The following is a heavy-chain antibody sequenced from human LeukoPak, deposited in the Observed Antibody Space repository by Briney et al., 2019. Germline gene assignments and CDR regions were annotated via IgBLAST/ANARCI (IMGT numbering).Heavy chain of an antibody. D-gene: IGHD1-26*01. Sequence: SETLSLTCTVSGDSINTGDDYWGWIRQPPGRGLEWIGTIHYSGTTYYNPSLKSRFTISVDTSKNQFSLKLSSVTAADTAVYFCAEGLEVGGTTGTRFPESHHLGYWGQGNLAT. CDR1: GDSINTGDDY. CDR2: IHYSGTT. CDR3: AEGLEVGGTTGTRFPESHHLGY. V-gene: IGHV4-39*07. J-gene: IGHJ4*02.